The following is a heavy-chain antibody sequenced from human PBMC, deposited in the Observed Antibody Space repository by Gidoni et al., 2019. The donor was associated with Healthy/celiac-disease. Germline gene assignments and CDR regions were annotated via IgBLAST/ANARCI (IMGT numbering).Heavy chain of an antibody. CDR3: ASGSYYLYFQH. J-gene: IGHJ1*01. CDR2: INHSGST. D-gene: IGHD1-26*01. CDR1: GGSFSGYY. Sequence: QVQLQQWGAGLLKPSETLSLTCAVYGGSFSGYYWSWIRQPPGKGLEWIGEINHSGSTNYNPSLKSRVTISVDTSKNQFSLKLSSVTAADTAVYYCASGSYYLYFQHWGQGTLVTVSS. V-gene: IGHV4-34*01.